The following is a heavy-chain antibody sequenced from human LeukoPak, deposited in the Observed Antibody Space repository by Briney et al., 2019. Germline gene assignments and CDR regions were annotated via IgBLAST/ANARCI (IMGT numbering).Heavy chain of an antibody. CDR3: ARGDYDILTGYYGLGYAFDI. CDR1: GYTFTSYG. CDR2: ISAYNGNT. J-gene: IGHJ3*02. Sequence: ASVKVSCKASGYTFTSYGISWVRQAPGQGLEWMGWISAYNGNTNYAQKLQGRVTMTTDTSTSTAYMELRSLRSDDTAVYYCARGDYDILTGYYGLGYAFDIWGQGTMVTVSS. V-gene: IGHV1-18*01. D-gene: IGHD3-9*01.